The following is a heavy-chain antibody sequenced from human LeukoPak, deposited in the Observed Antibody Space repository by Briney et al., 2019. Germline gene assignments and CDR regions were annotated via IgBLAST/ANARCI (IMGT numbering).Heavy chain of an antibody. V-gene: IGHV4-31*03. CDR1: GGSISSGGYY. D-gene: IGHD3-10*01. Sequence: SETLSLTCTVSGGSISSGGYYWSWIRQHPGKGLEWIGYIYYSGSTYYNPSLKSRVTISVDTSKNQFSLKLSSVTAADTAVYYCARGLVRGVTTLGYWGQGTLVTVSS. CDR3: ARGLVRGVTTLGY. J-gene: IGHJ4*02. CDR2: IYYSGST.